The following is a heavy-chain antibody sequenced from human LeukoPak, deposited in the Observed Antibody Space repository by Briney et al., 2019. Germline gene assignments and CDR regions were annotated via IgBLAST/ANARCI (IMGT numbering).Heavy chain of an antibody. D-gene: IGHD4-11*01. V-gene: IGHV1-2*02. CDR1: GYTFTDYY. CDR3: MRDPRTTKNAFDI. J-gene: IGHJ3*02. CDR2: INPNSGGT. Sequence: GAPVKVSCKASGYTFTDYYMHWVRQAPGQGLQWMGWINPNSGGTNYAQKFQGRVTMTRDTSINTAYMDLNWLTSDDTAVYYCMRDPRTTKNAFDIWGQGTMVTVSS.